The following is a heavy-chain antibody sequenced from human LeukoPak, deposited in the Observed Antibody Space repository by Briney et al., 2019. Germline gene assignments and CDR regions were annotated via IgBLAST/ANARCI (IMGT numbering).Heavy chain of an antibody. CDR2: IYTSGST. Sequence: SETLSLTCTVSGGSISSYYWSWIRQPPGKGLEWIGYIYTSGSTDYNPSLKSRVTMSVDTSKNQFSLKLSSVTAADTAVYYCARQARYCGGDCYRYFDYWGQGTLVTVSS. CDR1: GGSISSYY. J-gene: IGHJ4*02. V-gene: IGHV4-4*09. D-gene: IGHD2-21*02. CDR3: ARQARYCGGDCYRYFDY.